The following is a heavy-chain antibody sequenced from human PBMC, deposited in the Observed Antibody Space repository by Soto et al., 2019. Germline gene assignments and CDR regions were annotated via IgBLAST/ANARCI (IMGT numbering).Heavy chain of an antibody. Sequence: QVQLVQSGAEVKKPGSSVKVSCKASGGTFSSYTISWVRQAPGQGLEWMGRIIPILGIANYAQKFQGRVTITAYTSSSTXYMELSSLRSEDTAVYYCARGGVVVTYYYYYGMDVWGQGTTVTVSS. J-gene: IGHJ6*02. CDR1: GGTFSSYT. V-gene: IGHV1-69*02. CDR3: ARGGVVVTYYYYYGMDV. D-gene: IGHD3-22*01. CDR2: IIPILGIA.